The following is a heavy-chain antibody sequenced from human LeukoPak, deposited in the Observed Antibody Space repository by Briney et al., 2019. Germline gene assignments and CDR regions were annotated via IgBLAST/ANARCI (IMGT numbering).Heavy chain of an antibody. CDR1: GGSISSGGYY. CDR2: IYYSGST. CDR3: ARTIIGYGMDV. D-gene: IGHD3-10*01. J-gene: IGHJ6*02. Sequence: PSETLSLTCPVSGGSISSGGYYWSWIRQHPGKGLEWIGYIYYSGSTYYNPSLKSRVTISVDTSKNQFSLKLSSVTAADTAVYYCARTIIGYGMDVWGQGTTVTVSS. V-gene: IGHV4-31*03.